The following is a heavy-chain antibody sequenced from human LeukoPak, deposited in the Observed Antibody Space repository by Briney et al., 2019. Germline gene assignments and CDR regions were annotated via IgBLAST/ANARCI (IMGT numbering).Heavy chain of an antibody. CDR1: GGTFSTYA. CDR3: ARDHHYHGSGSYYNVRSWFDP. D-gene: IGHD3-10*01. V-gene: IGHV1-69*06. J-gene: IGHJ5*02. CDR2: IIPIFGTT. Sequence: SVKVSCKASGGTFSTYAISWVRQAPGQGLEWMGGIIPIFGTTNYAQKFQGGVTITADKSTSTAYMVLSSLRSEDTAVYYCARDHHYHGSGSYYNVRSWFDPWGQGTLVTVSS.